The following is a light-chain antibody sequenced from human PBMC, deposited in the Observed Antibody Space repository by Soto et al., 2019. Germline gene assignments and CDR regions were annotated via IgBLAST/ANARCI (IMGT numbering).Light chain of an antibody. CDR3: QQYNNYWT. Sequence: DIQMTQSPSTLSASVGDRVTITCRASQSVSSRLAWYQQKPGKAPKVLIYKASSLESGVPSRFSGSGSGTEFTLNISSLQPDDFATYYCQQYNNYWTFGQGTKVEIK. CDR1: QSVSSR. V-gene: IGKV1-5*03. CDR2: KAS. J-gene: IGKJ1*01.